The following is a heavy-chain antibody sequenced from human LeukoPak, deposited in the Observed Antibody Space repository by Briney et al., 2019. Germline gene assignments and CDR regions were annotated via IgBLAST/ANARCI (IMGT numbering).Heavy chain of an antibody. CDR1: WFTVSSSY. CDR3: AKGYNYAYEY. Sequence: PGGSLRLSCAAAWFTVSSSYMCWVRQAPRQGLEWVSLIYSGGSTYYAASVKGRFTISRDNSKNTLYLQMNSLRPEDTAVYYCAKGYNYAYEYWGQGTLVTVSS. CDR2: IYSGGST. V-gene: IGHV3-53*01. D-gene: IGHD5-18*01. J-gene: IGHJ4*02.